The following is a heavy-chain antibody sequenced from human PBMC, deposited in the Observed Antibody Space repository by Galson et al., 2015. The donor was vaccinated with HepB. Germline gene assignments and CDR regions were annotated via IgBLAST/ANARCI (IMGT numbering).Heavy chain of an antibody. J-gene: IGHJ4*02. V-gene: IGHV3-33*01. Sequence: LRLSCAASGFTFSSYGMHWVRQAPGKGLEWVAVIWYDGSNKYYADSVKGRFTISRDNSKNTLYLQMNSLRAEDTAVYYCARDLVYSSSLDYWGQGTLVTVSS. CDR2: IWYDGSNK. D-gene: IGHD6-13*01. CDR1: GFTFSSYG. CDR3: ARDLVYSSSLDY.